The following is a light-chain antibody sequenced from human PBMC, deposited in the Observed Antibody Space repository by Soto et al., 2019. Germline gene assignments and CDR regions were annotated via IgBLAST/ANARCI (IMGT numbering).Light chain of an antibody. V-gene: IGKV3-11*01. CDR1: QSVSSY. J-gene: IGKJ5*01. Sequence: EIVLTQSPAILSLSPGERATLSCRASQSVSSYLAWYQQKPGQAPRLLIYDASNRATGIPARFSGSGSGTDFTLTISSLEPEDFAVYYCQQRSNWPRSITFGQGTRLEIK. CDR3: QQRSNWPRSIT. CDR2: DAS.